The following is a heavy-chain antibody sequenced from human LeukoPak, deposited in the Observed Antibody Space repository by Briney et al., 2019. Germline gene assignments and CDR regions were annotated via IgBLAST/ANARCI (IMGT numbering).Heavy chain of an antibody. CDR3: ARGGGSY. J-gene: IGHJ4*02. V-gene: IGHV4-34*01. Sequence: ASETLSLTCAVYGGSFSGYYWSWIRQPPGKGLEWIGEINHSGSTNYNPSLKSRVTISVDTSKNQFSLMLSSVTAADTAVYYCARGGGSYWGQGTLVTVSS. CDR2: INHSGST. D-gene: IGHD3-16*01. CDR1: GGSFSGYY.